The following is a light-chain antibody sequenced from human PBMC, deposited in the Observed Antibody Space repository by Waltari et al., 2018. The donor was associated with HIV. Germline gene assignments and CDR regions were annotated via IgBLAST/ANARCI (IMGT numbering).Light chain of an antibody. Sequence: QSVLTQPPSVSGAPGQRLTISCTGCSTNIGAGSQVHWDQQLPGTAPKLLIYGNSNRPSGVPDRFSGSKSGTSASLAITGLQAEDEADYHCQSYDSSLSGYVFGTGTKVTVL. CDR3: QSYDSSLSGYV. V-gene: IGLV1-40*01. CDR1: STNIGAGSQ. CDR2: GNS. J-gene: IGLJ1*01.